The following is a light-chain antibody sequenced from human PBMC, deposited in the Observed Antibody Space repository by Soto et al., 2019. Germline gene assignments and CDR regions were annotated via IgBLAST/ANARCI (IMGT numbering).Light chain of an antibody. V-gene: IGKV3-11*01. J-gene: IGKJ1*01. CDR1: QSVSSY. CDR2: DAS. Sequence: EIVLTQSPATLSLSPGERATHSCRASQSVSSYLAWYQQKPGQAPRPLIYDASNRVTGIPARFSGSGSGTDFTLTISSLEPEDFAVYYCQQRSNCLTFGQGTKVDIK. CDR3: QQRSNCLT.